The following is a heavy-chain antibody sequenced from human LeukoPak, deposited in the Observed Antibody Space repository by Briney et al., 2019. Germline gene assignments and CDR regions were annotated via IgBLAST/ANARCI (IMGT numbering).Heavy chain of an antibody. CDR1: GGSISSYY. CDR3: ARAGYSSGSYYFDY. Sequence: SETLSLTCTVSGGSISSYYWSWIRQPPGKGLEWIGYIYYSGSTNYNPSLKSRVTISVDTSKNQFSLKLSSVTAADTAVHYCARAGYSSGSYYFDYWGQGTLVTVSS. J-gene: IGHJ4*02. D-gene: IGHD6-19*01. V-gene: IGHV4-59*01. CDR2: IYYSGST.